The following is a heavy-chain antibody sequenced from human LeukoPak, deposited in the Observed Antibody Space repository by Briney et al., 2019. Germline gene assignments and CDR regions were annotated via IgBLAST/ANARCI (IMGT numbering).Heavy chain of an antibody. J-gene: IGHJ4*02. V-gene: IGHV3-7*01. CDR1: GFTFSSYA. CDR3: ARDLSFSPDH. Sequence: GGSLRLSCVASGFTFSSYAMSWVRQAPGKGLEWVANIKQDGSEKYYVDSVKGRFIISRDNAKNTLFLQMNSLRAEDTAVYYCARDLSFSPDHWGQGTLVTVSS. CDR2: IKQDGSEK.